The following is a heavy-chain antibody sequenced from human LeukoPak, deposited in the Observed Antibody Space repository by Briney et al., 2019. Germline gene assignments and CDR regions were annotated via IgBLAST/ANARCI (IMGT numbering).Heavy chain of an antibody. CDR1: GGPISSSSYY. CDR3: ARPLGYCSGGSCYGDAFDI. Sequence: SETLSLTCTVSGGPISSSSYYWGWIRQPPGKRLEWIGSIHYSGRTYDNSSLKSRVTISLDTSKNHFSLKLSSVTAADTAVYYCARPLGYCSGGSCYGDAFDIWGQGTMVTVSS. J-gene: IGHJ3*02. V-gene: IGHV4-39*02. D-gene: IGHD2-15*01. CDR2: IHYSGRT.